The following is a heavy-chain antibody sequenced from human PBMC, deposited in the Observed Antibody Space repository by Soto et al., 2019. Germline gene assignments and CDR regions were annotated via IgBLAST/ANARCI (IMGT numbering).Heavy chain of an antibody. CDR2: ISAYNGDT. J-gene: IGHJ4*02. Sequence: QVQLVQSGAEVKKPGASVKVSCKASGYTFTSYGISWVRQAPGQGLEWMGWISAYNGDTNYAQKLHGRITKTKDPSTSTAYMELRSLRSDDTAVYYCARAPSGYDLEFDYWGQGTLVTVSS. CDR3: ARAPSGYDLEFDY. D-gene: IGHD5-12*01. CDR1: GYTFTSYG. V-gene: IGHV1-18*01.